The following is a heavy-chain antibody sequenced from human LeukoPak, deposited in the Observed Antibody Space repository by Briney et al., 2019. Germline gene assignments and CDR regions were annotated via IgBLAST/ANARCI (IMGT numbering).Heavy chain of an antibody. CDR2: INGIGTTT. J-gene: IGHJ5*02. Sequence: GGSLRLSCAASGFTFSNYAMSWVRQAPGKGLEWVSAINGIGTTTYYADSVRGRFTISRDNSKNMLYLQMNSLRAEDTALYYCAKPVSGSSTSRTPWGQGTLVTVSS. V-gene: IGHV3-23*01. D-gene: IGHD2-2*01. CDR3: AKPVSGSSTSRTP. CDR1: GFTFSNYA.